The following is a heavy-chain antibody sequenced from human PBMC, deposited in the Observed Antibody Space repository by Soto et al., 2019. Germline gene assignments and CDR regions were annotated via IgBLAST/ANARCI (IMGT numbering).Heavy chain of an antibody. CDR3: AREYDYGGNSYYKDYYYYGMDV. J-gene: IGHJ6*02. Sequence: VASVKVSCKASGYTFTSYDINWVRQATGQGLEWMGWMNPNSGNTGYAQKFQGRVTMTRNTSISTAYMELSSLRSEDTAVYYCAREYDYGGNSYYKDYYYYGMDVWGQGTTVTVSS. V-gene: IGHV1-8*01. CDR1: GYTFTSYD. D-gene: IGHD4-17*01. CDR2: MNPNSGNT.